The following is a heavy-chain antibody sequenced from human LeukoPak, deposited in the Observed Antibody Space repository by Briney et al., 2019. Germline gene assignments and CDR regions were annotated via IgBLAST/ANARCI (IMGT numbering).Heavy chain of an antibody. CDR3: ARDSRVLRFLEWSPMDV. D-gene: IGHD3-3*01. J-gene: IGHJ6*02. V-gene: IGHV1-18*01. CDR1: GYTFTSYD. Sequence: GASVKVSCKAPGYTFTSYDINWVRQATGQGLEWMGWMNPNSGNTNYAQKLQGRVTMTTDTSTSTAYMELRSLRSDDTAVYYCARDSRVLRFLEWSPMDVWGQGTTVTVSS. CDR2: MNPNSGNT.